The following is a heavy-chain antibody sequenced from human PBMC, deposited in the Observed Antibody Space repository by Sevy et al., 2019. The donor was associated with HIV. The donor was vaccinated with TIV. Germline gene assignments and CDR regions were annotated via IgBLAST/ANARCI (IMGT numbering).Heavy chain of an antibody. J-gene: IGHJ6*02. CDR2: IRYDGSNK. CDR3: ARDRLGITISAEWGGGMDV. CDR1: GFTFSDYG. V-gene: IGHV3-30*02. D-gene: IGHD3-3*01. Sequence: GGSLRLSCTASGFTFSDYGMHWVRQAPGKGLEWVAFIRYDGSNKYYADSVKGRFTISRDNSKNTLYLQMNSLRAEDTAVYYWARDRLGITISAEWGGGMDVWGQGTTVTVSS.